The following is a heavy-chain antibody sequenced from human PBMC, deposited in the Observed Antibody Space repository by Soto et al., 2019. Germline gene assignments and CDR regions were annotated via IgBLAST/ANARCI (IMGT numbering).Heavy chain of an antibody. CDR2: INHSGST. CDR1: GGSFSGYY. CDR3: ARAKNHPPYSSGPVGY. Sequence: QVQLQQWGAGLLKPSETLSLTCAVYGGSFSGYYWSWIRQPPGKGLEWIGEINHSGSTNYNPSLKSRVTISVDTSKNQFSLKLSSVTAADTAVYYCARAKNHPPYSSGPVGYWGQGTLVTVSS. V-gene: IGHV4-34*01. D-gene: IGHD6-19*01. J-gene: IGHJ4*02.